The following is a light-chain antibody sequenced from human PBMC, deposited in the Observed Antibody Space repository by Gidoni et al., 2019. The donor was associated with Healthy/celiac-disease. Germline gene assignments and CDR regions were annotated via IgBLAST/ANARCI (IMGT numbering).Light chain of an antibody. J-gene: IGLJ2*01. CDR2: DDS. CDR1: NIGSKS. V-gene: IGLV3-21*03. Sequence: SYVLTQPHSVPVAPGKTARITRGGNNIGSKSVHWYQQKPGQDPVLVVYDDSDRPSGIPERFSGSNAGNTATLTISRGEAGDEADYYCQVWNSSSDQGVFGGGTKLTVL. CDR3: QVWNSSSDQGV.